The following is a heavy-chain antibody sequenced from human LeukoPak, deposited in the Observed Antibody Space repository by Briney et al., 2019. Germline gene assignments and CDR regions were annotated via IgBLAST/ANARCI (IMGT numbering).Heavy chain of an antibody. CDR1: GFTFSRHG. D-gene: IGHD3/OR15-3a*01. CDR3: ARVAREGLDNWFDP. CDR2: ISSSSSII. Sequence: GGPLRLSCVASGFTFSRHGLNWVRQAPGKGLEWVSYISSSSSIIHYADSVKGRFTISREDAKNSLFLQMNSLRAEGTAVYYCARVAREGLDNWFDPWGQGTLVTVSS. V-gene: IGHV3-48*01. J-gene: IGHJ5*02.